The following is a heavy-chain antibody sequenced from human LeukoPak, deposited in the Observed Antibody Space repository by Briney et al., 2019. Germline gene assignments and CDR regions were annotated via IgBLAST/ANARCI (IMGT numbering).Heavy chain of an antibody. V-gene: IGHV1-2*02. CDR2: INPNSGGT. CDR3: ARADEQWLVIDI. D-gene: IGHD6-19*01. CDR1: GYTFTGYY. Sequence: ASVKVSCKASGYTFTGYYMHWVRQDPGQGLEWMGWINPNSGGTNYAQKLQGRVTMTTDTSTSTAYMELRSLRSDDTAVYYCARADEQWLVIDIWGQGTMVTVSS. J-gene: IGHJ3*02.